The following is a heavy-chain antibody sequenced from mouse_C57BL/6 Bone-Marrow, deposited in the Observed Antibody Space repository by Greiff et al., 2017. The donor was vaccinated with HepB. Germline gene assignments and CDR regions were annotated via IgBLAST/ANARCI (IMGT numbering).Heavy chain of an antibody. CDR2: ISSGGSYT. J-gene: IGHJ4*01. Sequence: EVKLQESGGDLVKPGGSLKLSCAASGFTFSSYGMSWVRQTPDKRLEWVATISSGGSYTYYPDSVKGRFTISRDNAKNTLYLQMSILKSEDTAMYYCARHDPYYYAMDYWGQGTSVTVSS. CDR3: ARHDPYYYAMDY. CDR1: GFTFSSYG. V-gene: IGHV5-6*01.